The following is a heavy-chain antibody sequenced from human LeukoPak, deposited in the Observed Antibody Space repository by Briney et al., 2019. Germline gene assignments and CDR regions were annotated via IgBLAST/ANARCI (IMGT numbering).Heavy chain of an antibody. CDR2: IIPIFGTA. D-gene: IGHD2-21*02. Sequence: SVKVSCKASGGTFSSYAISWVRQAPGQGLEWMGGIIPIFGTANYAQKFQGRVTITADKSTSTAYMELSSLRSEDTAVYYCASPHPGVAYCGGDCYLDFQHWGQGTLVTVSS. CDR1: GGTFSSYA. CDR3: ASPHPGVAYCGGDCYLDFQH. J-gene: IGHJ1*01. V-gene: IGHV1-69*06.